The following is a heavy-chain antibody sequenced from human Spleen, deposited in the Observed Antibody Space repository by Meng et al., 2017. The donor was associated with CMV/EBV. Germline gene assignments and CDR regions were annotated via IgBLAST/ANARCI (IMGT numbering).Heavy chain of an antibody. Sequence: ASGFTCDDYGMCWVLQAPGKGLEWVSGINWSGGTTGYADSVKGRFTISRDNAKNSLYLQMNSLRAEDTALYYCARDHDFWSGYYVYWGQGILVTVSS. CDR3: ARDHDFWSGYYVY. CDR2: INWSGGTT. J-gene: IGHJ4*02. CDR1: GFTCDDYG. V-gene: IGHV3-20*03. D-gene: IGHD3-3*01.